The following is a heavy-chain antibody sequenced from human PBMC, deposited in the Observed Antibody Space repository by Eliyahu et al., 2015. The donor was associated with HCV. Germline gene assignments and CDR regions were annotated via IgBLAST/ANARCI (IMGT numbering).Heavy chain of an antibody. CDR2: XXGDGSVK. CDR1: GFTFSYFG. V-gene: IGHV3-33*01. J-gene: IGHJ4*02. CDR3: AREGXGDSRGDY. D-gene: IGHD3-10*01. Sequence: QVQLAESGGDVVQPGRSLRLSCAGSGFTFSYFGMXWFRQPPGKGLGWVAAXXGDGSVKQYVDSVKGRFVISKDXSKNTLYLQMDSLRVEDTAVYYCAREGXGDSRGDYWGQGTLVTVSS.